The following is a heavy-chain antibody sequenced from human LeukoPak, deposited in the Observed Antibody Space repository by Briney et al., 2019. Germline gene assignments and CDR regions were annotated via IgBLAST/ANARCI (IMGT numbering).Heavy chain of an antibody. Sequence: GASVKVSFKVSGYTLTELPIHWVRQAPGKGREWMGGFDPDDGETVYAQMFQGRVTMTEDTSSDTASMELSSLRSEDTAVYYCATGTSGSYYVGIVRPIDYWGQGTLVTVSS. CDR2: FDPDDGET. V-gene: IGHV1-24*01. J-gene: IGHJ4*02. D-gene: IGHD1-26*01. CDR3: ATGTSGSYYVGIVRPIDY. CDR1: GYTLTELP.